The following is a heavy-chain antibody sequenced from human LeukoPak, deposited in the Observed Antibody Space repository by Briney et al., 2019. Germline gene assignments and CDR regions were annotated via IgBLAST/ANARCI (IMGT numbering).Heavy chain of an antibody. J-gene: IGHJ4*02. D-gene: IGHD3-16*01. CDR3: ARIIGLYYFDY. CDR2: ISYSGST. V-gene: IGHV4-59*01. CDR1: GGSINSYY. Sequence: SETLSLTCTVSGGSINSYYWNWIWQPPGKGLDWIGHISYSGSTNYNPSLKSRVTISVDTSKNQFSLKLTSVTAADTAVYYCARIIGLYYFDYWGQGTLVTVSS.